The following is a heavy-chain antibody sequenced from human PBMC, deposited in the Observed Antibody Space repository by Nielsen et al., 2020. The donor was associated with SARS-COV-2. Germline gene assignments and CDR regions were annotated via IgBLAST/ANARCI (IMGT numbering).Heavy chain of an antibody. CDR1: GFNFSSYG. CDR2: IWDDGSKK. D-gene: IGHD6-25*01. J-gene: IGHJ2*01. Sequence: GESLKISCTASGFNFSSYGMHWVRQAPGKGLEWVAVIWDDGSKKYYADSVKGRFTISRDNSKNTLDLQMNSLRGDDKAVYYCARDQDGGAATSNWYFDLWGRGTLVIVSS. V-gene: IGHV3-33*01. CDR3: ARDQDGGAATSNWYFDL.